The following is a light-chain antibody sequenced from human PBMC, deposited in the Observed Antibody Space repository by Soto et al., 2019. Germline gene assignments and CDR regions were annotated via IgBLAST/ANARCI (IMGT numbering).Light chain of an antibody. CDR2: AAS. J-gene: IGKJ1*01. Sequence: AIQMTQSPSSLSASVGDRGTITCRASQGIRNDLGWYQQKPGKAPKLLIYAASRLQSGVPSRFRGSGSGTDFTLTISSLQPEDFATYYCQQDYSYPRTFGQGTKVEIK. CDR1: QGIRND. CDR3: QQDYSYPRT. V-gene: IGKV1-6*01.